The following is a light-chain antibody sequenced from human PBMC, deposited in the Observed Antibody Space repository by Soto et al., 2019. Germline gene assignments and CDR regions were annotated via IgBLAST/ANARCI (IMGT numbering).Light chain of an antibody. CDR1: SGHSSYA. CDR3: QTWSTGIQV. J-gene: IGLJ3*02. V-gene: IGLV4-69*01. CDR2: LNSDGSH. Sequence: QPVLTQSPSASASLGASVKLTCTLTSGHSSYAIAWHQQQPEKGPRYLMKLNSDGSHTKGDGIPDRFSGSSSGAERYLTISSLQSDDEADYYCQTWSTGIQVFGGGTKLTVL.